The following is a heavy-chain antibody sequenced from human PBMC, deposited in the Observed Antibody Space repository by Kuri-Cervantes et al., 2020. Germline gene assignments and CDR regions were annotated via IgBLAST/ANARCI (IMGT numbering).Heavy chain of an antibody. V-gene: IGHV4-30-4*01. CDR3: AKDRLGYCSSTSCNWAIYYYGMDV. CDR2: IYYSGST. CDR1: GGSVSSGDYY. Sequence: LRLSCTVSGGSVSSGDYYWSWICQPPGKGLEWIGYIYYSGSTYYNPSLKSRVTISVDTSKNQFSRKLSSVTAADTAVYYCAKDRLGYCSSTSCNWAIYYYGMDVWGQGTTVTVSS. J-gene: IGHJ6*02. D-gene: IGHD2-2*01.